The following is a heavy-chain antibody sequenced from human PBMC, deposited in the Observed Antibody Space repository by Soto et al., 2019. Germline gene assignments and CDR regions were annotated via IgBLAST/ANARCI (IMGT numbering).Heavy chain of an antibody. CDR2: INHSGST. CDR3: ARRPRITMIVVFSPGWFDP. CDR1: GGSFRGYY. J-gene: IGHJ5*02. D-gene: IGHD3-22*01. Sequence: SETLSLTCAVYGGSFRGYYWSWIRQPPGKGLEWIGEINHSGSTNYNPSLKSRVTISVDTSKNQFSLKLSSVTAADTAVYYCARRPRITMIVVFSPGWFDPWGQRTLVTVS. V-gene: IGHV4-34*01.